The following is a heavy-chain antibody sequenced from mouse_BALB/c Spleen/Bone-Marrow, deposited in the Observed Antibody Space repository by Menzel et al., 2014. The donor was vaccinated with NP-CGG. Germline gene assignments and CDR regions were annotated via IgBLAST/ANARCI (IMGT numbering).Heavy chain of an antibody. V-gene: IGHV4-1*02. CDR1: GFAFSRYW. Sequence: EVQLVESGGGLVQPGGSLKLSCAASGFAFSRYWMSWVRQAPGKGLEWIGEINPDSRTINYSPSLKDKFIISRDNAKNTLYLRLNKVRSEDTALYYCARPDYYGYLNYWGQGTPLTVSS. CDR3: ARPDYYGYLNY. J-gene: IGHJ2*01. D-gene: IGHD1-1*01. CDR2: INPDSRTI.